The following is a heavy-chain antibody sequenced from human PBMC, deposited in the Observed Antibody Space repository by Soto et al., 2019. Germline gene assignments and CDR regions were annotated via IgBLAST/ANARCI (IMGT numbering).Heavy chain of an antibody. J-gene: IGHJ6*02. V-gene: IGHV4-34*01. CDR2: INHSGST. CDR3: ARGRGSIRGVRGTNYYYYYGMDV. CDR1: SRSFIVYY. Sequence: SGTLARPCAVYSRSFIVYYCSCIPPPPWQGLEWIGEINHSGSTNSNPTLTSRVTISVDTSKNQSSLKLSSVTAADTAVYYCARGRGSIRGVRGTNYYYYYGMDVWGQGTTVT. D-gene: IGHD3-10*01.